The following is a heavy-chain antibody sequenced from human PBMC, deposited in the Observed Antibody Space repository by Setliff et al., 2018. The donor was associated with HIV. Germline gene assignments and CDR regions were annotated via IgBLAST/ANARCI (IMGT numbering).Heavy chain of an antibody. V-gene: IGHV4-39*07. CDR1: GASISTTNNW. CDR3: ARDPGNSSTWHFDY. J-gene: IGHJ4*02. D-gene: IGHD6-13*01. Sequence: SETLSLTCSVSGASISTTNNWWDWSRQAPGKGLEWIASVSYSGNTYYTPSLRSRVTISLDTSKNQFFLKVTSLTAADTAMYYCARDPGNSSTWHFDYWARGNLVTVSS. CDR2: VSYSGNT.